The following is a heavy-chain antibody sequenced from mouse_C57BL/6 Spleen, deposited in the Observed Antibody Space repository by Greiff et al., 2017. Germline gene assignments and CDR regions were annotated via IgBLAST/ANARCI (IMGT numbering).Heavy chain of an antibody. V-gene: IGHV1-50*01. CDR2: IDPSDSYT. Sequence: QVQLQQPGAELVKPGASVKLSCKASGYTFTSYWMQWVKQRPGQGLEWIGEIDPSDSYTNYNQKFKGKATLTVDTSSSTAYMQLSSLTSEDSAVYYCARLITTVVEGDYWGQGTTLTVSS. CDR3: ARLITTVVEGDY. CDR1: GYTFTSYW. J-gene: IGHJ2*01. D-gene: IGHD1-1*01.